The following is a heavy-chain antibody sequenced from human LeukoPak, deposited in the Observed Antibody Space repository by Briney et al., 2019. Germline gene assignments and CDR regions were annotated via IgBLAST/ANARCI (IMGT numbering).Heavy chain of an antibody. Sequence: TGGSLRLSCAASGFTFSSYAMNWVRQAPGKGLEWVSVISGSGGSTYYADSVRGRFTISRDNSKNTLYLQMNSLRAEDTAVYYCAKADLDGYVFLPCDHWGQGTLVTVSS. CDR3: AKADLDGYVFLPCDH. CDR1: GFTFSSYA. D-gene: IGHD5-24*01. J-gene: IGHJ4*02. V-gene: IGHV3-23*01. CDR2: ISGSGGST.